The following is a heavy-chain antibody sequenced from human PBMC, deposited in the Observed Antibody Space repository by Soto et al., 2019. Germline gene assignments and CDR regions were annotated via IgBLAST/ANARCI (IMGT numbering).Heavy chain of an antibody. CDR3: ARTTFYDIFTAYYSLFDY. V-gene: IGHV4-31*03. Sequence: QVQLQEPGPGLVKPSQTLTLTCTVSGGSISSGSFYWSWIRQHPGKGLEWIGHISDSGSSYYNPSLESRVTISVDTSKNQFSLKLSAVTAADTAVYFCARTTFYDIFTAYYSLFDYWGQGTLVTVSS. D-gene: IGHD3-9*01. CDR2: ISDSGSS. J-gene: IGHJ4*02. CDR1: GGSISSGSFY.